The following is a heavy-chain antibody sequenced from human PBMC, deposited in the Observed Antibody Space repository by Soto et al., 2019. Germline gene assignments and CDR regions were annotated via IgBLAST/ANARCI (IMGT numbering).Heavy chain of an antibody. J-gene: IGHJ4*02. CDR1: GNTFASHG. CDR3: AIVDPRGVAVVRDY. V-gene: IGHV1-18*01. D-gene: IGHD3-10*01. CDR2: ISGFNGQT. Sequence: ASVKVSCKASGNTFASHGFSWVRQAPGQGLEWMGWISGFNGQTNYALKFQGRVTLTTDTSTSTAYMELRSLRSDDTAVYFCAIVDPRGVAVVRDYWGQGTLVTVSS.